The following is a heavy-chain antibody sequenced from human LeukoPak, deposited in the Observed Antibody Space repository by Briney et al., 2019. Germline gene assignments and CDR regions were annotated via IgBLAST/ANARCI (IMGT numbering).Heavy chain of an antibody. CDR2: IYYSGST. Sequence: SETLSLTCTVSGGSISSYYWSWIRQPPGKGLEWIGYIYYSGSTNYNPSLKSRVTISVDTSKNQFSLKLSSVTAADTAVYYCARDDTAMVYFDYWGQGTLVTVSS. CDR3: ARDDTAMVYFDY. V-gene: IGHV4-59*01. J-gene: IGHJ4*02. CDR1: GGSISSYY. D-gene: IGHD5-18*01.